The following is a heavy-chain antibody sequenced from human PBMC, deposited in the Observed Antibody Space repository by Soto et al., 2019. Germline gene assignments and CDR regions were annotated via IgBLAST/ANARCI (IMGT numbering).Heavy chain of an antibody. CDR2: ISYDGSNK. CDR1: GFTFSSYG. D-gene: IGHD6-13*01. V-gene: IGHV3-30*18. CDR3: AKDWGSSLSPYYSYYRDV. J-gene: IGHJ6*03. Sequence: QVQLVESGGGVVQPGRSLRLSCAASGFTFSSYGMHWVRQAPGKGLEWVEVISYDGSNKYYADSVKGRFTISRDNSKNSLYLQMNSLRAEYTAVYYCAKDWGSSLSPYYSYYRDVWGKGTTVTVSS.